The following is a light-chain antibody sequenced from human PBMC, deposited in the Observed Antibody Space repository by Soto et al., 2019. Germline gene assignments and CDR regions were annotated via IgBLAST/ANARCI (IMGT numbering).Light chain of an antibody. CDR3: SSYASTSTVL. J-gene: IGLJ2*01. Sequence: QSALTQPASVSGSPGQSITISCTGTSRVVGGYNYVSWYQQHPGKAPKLMIYEVSNRPSGVSNRFSGSKSGNTASLTISGLQGEDEADYYCSSYASTSTVLFGGGTKLTVL. CDR2: EVS. V-gene: IGLV2-14*01. CDR1: SRVVGGYNY.